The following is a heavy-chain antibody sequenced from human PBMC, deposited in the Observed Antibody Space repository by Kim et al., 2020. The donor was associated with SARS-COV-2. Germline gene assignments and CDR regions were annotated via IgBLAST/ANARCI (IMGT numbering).Heavy chain of an antibody. D-gene: IGHD5-12*01. Sequence: STSYAQKFQGRVTMTRDTSTSTVYMELSSLRSEDTAVYYCARLATITSDYWGQGTLVTVSS. CDR3: ARLATITSDY. J-gene: IGHJ4*02. CDR2: ST. V-gene: IGHV1-46*01.